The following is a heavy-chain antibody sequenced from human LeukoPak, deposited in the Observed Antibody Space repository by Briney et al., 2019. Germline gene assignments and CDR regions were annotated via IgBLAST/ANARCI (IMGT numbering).Heavy chain of an antibody. CDR3: TTDSRQGTPLDS. CDR2: IKNKRDGGTA. V-gene: IGHV3-15*01. J-gene: IGHJ4*02. Sequence: GGSLRLSCAASGFTFTNAWMSWVRQAPGKGLEWVGRIKNKRDGGTADYAAPVKGRFTISRDDSRNTLYLQMNSLQTEDTAVYYCTTDSRQGTPLDSWGQGTLVTVSS. CDR1: GFTFTNAW.